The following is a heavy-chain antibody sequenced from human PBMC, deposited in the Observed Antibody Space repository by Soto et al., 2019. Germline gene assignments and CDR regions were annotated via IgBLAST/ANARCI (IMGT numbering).Heavy chain of an antibody. CDR2: IWYDGSNK. D-gene: IGHD2-15*01. Sequence: ESGGGVVQPGKSLRLSCAASGFPFSSFGIHWVRQAPGEGLEWVAVIWYDGSNKYYADSVKGRFTISRDNAKNTVDLQMNSLRGEDTAVYYCARSGCSGGTCYRGYDGFDIWGQGTKVTV. CDR1: GFPFSSFG. V-gene: IGHV3-33*01. CDR3: ARSGCSGGTCYRGYDGFDI. J-gene: IGHJ3*02.